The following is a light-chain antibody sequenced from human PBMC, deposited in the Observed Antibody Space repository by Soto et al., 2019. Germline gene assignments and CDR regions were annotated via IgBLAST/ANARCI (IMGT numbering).Light chain of an antibody. Sequence: QSALTQPASVSGSPGQSITISCTGTSSDVGGYNYVSWYQQHPGKAPKVIIFEVSNRPSGASHRFSGSKSGDTASLTISGLQAEDEADYYCSSYTSISNIDVVFGGGTKVTVL. V-gene: IGLV2-14*01. J-gene: IGLJ2*01. CDR3: SSYTSISNIDVV. CDR2: EVS. CDR1: SSDVGGYNY.